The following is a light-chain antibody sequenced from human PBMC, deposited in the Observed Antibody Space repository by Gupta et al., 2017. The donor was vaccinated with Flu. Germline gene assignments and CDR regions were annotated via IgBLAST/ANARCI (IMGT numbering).Light chain of an antibody. Sequence: VSRACSGRKSNVVASHVQCYQQLPATAPTLLIYFCKQRRCGGPPRCFCSKSDASASLAITGLQSEEEAAYYCSASDDSLNGQEVFGGGTKLTVL. CDR1: KSNVVASH. CDR2: FCK. V-gene: IGLV1-44*01. J-gene: IGLJ2*01. CDR3: SASDDSLNGQEV.